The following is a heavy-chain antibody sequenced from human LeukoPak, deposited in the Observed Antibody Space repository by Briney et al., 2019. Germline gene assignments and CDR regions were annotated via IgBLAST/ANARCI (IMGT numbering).Heavy chain of an antibody. CDR1: GGSISSGSYY. D-gene: IGHD3-10*01. Sequence: PLETLSLTCAVSGGSISSGSYYWSWIRQPPGKGLEWIGEINHSGSTNYNPSLKSRVTISVDTSKNQFSLKLSSVTAADTAVYYCARGVATMVRGVCRGFDYWGQGTLVTVSS. CDR3: ARGVATMVRGVCRGFDY. J-gene: IGHJ4*02. CDR2: INHSGST. V-gene: IGHV4-39*07.